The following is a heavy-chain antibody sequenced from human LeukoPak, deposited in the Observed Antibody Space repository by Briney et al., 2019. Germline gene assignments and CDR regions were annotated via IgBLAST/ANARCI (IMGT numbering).Heavy chain of an antibody. V-gene: IGHV3-48*01. CDR1: GFTFSSYS. CDR3: ARDRPGSGWYYFDS. J-gene: IGHJ4*02. D-gene: IGHD6-19*01. CDR2: ITSSSSTI. Sequence: GGSLRLSCAASGFTFSSYSMNWVRQAPGKGLEWVSFITSSSSTIHYVDSVKGRFIISRDNAKNSLYLQMNSLRAEDAAVYCCARDRPGSGWYYFDSWGQGTLVTVSS.